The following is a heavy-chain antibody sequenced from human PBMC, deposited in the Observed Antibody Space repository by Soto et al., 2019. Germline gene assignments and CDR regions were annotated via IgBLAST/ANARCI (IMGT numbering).Heavy chain of an antibody. CDR3: TRRRQMGYYGMDV. D-gene: IGHD2-8*01. CDR2: IRSKANSYAT. V-gene: IGHV3-73*01. Sequence: GGSLRLSCAASGFTFSGSAMHWVRQASGKGLEWVGRIRSKANSYATAYAASVKGRFTISRDDSKNTAYLQMNSLKTEDTAVYYCTRRRQMGYYGMDVWGQGTTVTVSS. CDR1: GFTFSGSA. J-gene: IGHJ6*02.